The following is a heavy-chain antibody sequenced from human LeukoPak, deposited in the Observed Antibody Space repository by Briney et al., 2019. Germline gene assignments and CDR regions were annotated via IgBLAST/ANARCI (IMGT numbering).Heavy chain of an antibody. CDR3: ARALWLAAFDI. D-gene: IGHD5-12*01. Sequence: KPSETLSLTCAVYGGSFSGYYWSWIRQPPGKGLEWIGEINHSGSTNYNPSLKSRVTISVDTSKNQFSLKLSSVTAADTAVYYCARALWLAAFDIWGQGTMVTVSS. V-gene: IGHV4-34*01. J-gene: IGHJ3*02. CDR2: INHSGST. CDR1: GGSFSGYY.